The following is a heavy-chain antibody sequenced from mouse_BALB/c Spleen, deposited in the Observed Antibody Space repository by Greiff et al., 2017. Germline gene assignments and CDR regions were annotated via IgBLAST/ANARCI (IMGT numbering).Heavy chain of an antibody. CDR2: IRNKANGYTT. Sequence: EVKLEESGGGLVQPGGSLRLSCATSGFTFTDYYMSWVRQPPGKALEWLGFIRNKANGYTTEYSASVKGRFTISRDNSQSILYLQMNTLRAEDSATYYCARDKDYYGSSYWWYFDVWGAGTTVTVSS. CDR3: ARDKDYYGSSYWWYFDV. CDR1: GFTFTDYY. V-gene: IGHV7-3*02. D-gene: IGHD1-1*01. J-gene: IGHJ1*01.